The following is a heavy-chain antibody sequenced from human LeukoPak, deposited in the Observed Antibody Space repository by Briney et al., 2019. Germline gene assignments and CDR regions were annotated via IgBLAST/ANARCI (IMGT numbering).Heavy chain of an antibody. CDR3: ARDRGIAEADSFDP. J-gene: IGHJ5*02. V-gene: IGHV1-18*01. CDR1: GYTYTTDG. D-gene: IGHD6-13*01. CDR2: IDTYSGKT. Sequence: ASVKVSCKASGYTYTTDGISWVRQAPGQGLEWMGWIDTYSGKTNYAQKFQGRVTMTSDTSTSTAYMELRSLRSDDTAVYYCARDRGIAEADSFDPWGQGTLVAVSS.